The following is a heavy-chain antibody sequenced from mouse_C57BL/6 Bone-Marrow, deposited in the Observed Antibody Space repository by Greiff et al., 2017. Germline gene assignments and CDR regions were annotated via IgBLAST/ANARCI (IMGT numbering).Heavy chain of an antibody. Sequence: QVQLKQSGPELVKPGASVKISCKASGYAFSSSWMNWVKQRPGKGLEWIGRIYPGDGDTNYNGKFKGKATLTADKSSSTAYMQLSSLTSEDSAVYFCARTRQLRLQVDYWGQGTTLTVSS. CDR2: IYPGDGDT. J-gene: IGHJ2*01. CDR1: GYAFSSSW. V-gene: IGHV1-82*01. CDR3: ARTRQLRLQVDY. D-gene: IGHD3-2*02.